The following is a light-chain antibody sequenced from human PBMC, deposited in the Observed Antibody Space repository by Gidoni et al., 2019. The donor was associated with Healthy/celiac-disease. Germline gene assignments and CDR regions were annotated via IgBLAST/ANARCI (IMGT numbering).Light chain of an antibody. CDR1: SSDVGGYNY. CDR2: EVS. V-gene: IGLV2-14*01. J-gene: IGLJ2*01. Sequence: QSALTQPASVSGSPGQSITISCTGTSSDVGGYNYVSWYQQHPGKAPKLTIYEVSNRPSGVPDRFAGSKSGNTASLTIAGLQAEDEADYYCSSYTSSSTLDMVFGGGTKLTVL. CDR3: SSYTSSSTLDMV.